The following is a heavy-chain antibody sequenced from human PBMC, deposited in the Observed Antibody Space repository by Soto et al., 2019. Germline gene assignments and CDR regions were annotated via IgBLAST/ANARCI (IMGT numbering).Heavy chain of an antibody. CDR3: AGTGYSNGRFWFDP. Sequence: SETLSLTCTVSGGSISIYYWSWVRQPPGKGLEWIGFIYYSGSTNYNPSLKSRVTISVDTSKNQFSLKLSSVTAADTAVYYCAGTGYSNGRFWFDPWGQGTLVTVSS. CDR2: IYYSGST. D-gene: IGHD5-18*01. V-gene: IGHV4-59*01. J-gene: IGHJ5*02. CDR1: GGSISIYY.